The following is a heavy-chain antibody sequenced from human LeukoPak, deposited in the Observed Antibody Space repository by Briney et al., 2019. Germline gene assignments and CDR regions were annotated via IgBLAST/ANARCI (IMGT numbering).Heavy chain of an antibody. V-gene: IGHV3-7*01. CDR1: GFIFSSHW. CDR3: ASWTSSSSNY. Sequence: GGSLRLSCAASGFIFSSHWMSWVRQAPGKGLEWVAHINQDGSEKYYVDSVKGRFTISRDNAKNSLSLQMNSLRAEDTAVYYCASWTSSSSNYWGQGTLVTVSS. CDR2: INQDGSEK. D-gene: IGHD6-6*01. J-gene: IGHJ4*02.